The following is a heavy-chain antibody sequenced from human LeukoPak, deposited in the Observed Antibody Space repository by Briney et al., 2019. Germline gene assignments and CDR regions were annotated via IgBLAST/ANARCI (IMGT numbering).Heavy chain of an antibody. V-gene: IGHV4-39*01. J-gene: IGHJ3*02. CDR1: GGSISSSSYY. D-gene: IGHD1-7*01. Sequence: PSETLSLTCTVSGGSISSSSYYWGWIRQPPGKGLEWIGSIYYSGSTYYNPSLKSRVTISVDASKNQFSLKLSSVTAADTAVYYCARHRKRITGTTHAFDIWGQGTMVTVSS. CDR2: IYYSGST. CDR3: ARHRKRITGTTHAFDI.